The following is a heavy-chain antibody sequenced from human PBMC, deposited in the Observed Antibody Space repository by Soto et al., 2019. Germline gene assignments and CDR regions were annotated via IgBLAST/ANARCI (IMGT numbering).Heavy chain of an antibody. V-gene: IGHV4-31*03. CDR2: IYYSGST. J-gene: IGHJ6*02. D-gene: IGHD3-22*01. CDR1: GGSISSGGYY. Sequence: QVQLQESGPGLVKPSQTLSLTCTVSGGSISSGGYYWSWIRQHPAKGLEWIRYIYYSGSTYYNPSLKSRVTISVDTSKNQFSLKLSSVTAADTAVYYCARDYYDSSGDYYYGMDVWGQGTTVTVSS. CDR3: ARDYYDSSGDYYYGMDV.